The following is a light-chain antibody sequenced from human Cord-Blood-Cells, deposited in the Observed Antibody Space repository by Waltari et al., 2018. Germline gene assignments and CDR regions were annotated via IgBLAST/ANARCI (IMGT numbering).Light chain of an antibody. J-gene: IGLJ3*02. CDR2: EGS. CDR1: SRDGWRYNL. CDR3: CSYAGSSTWV. V-gene: IGLV2-23*01. Sequence: QSALTQPASVSGSSGQSLTISGTGTSRDGWRYNLVSWYQQHPGKAPKLMIYEGSKRPSGVSNRFSGSKSGNTASLTISGLQAEDEADYYCCSYAGSSTWVFGGGTKLTVL.